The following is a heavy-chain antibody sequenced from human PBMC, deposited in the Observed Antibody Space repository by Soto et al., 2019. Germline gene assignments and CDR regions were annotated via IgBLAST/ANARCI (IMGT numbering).Heavy chain of an antibody. D-gene: IGHD3-16*02. CDR1: GFTFSSYA. V-gene: IGHV3-23*01. CDR2: ISGSGGST. Sequence: ESLKLSCAASGFTFSSYAMSGVRQAPGKGLEWVSAISGSGGSTYYADSVKGRFTISRDNSKNTLYLQMNSLRAEDTAVYYCAKEVPYDYVWGSYQLPDYWGQGTLVTVSS. CDR3: AKEVPYDYVWGSYQLPDY. J-gene: IGHJ4*02.